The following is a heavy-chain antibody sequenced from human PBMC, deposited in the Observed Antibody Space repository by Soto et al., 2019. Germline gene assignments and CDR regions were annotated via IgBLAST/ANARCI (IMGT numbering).Heavy chain of an antibody. CDR1: GYTFTSYA. CDR2: INAGNGNT. CDR3: AGGDSGSYYNFDY. Sequence: ASVKVSCKASGYTFTSYAMHWVRQAPGQRLEWMGWINAGNGNTKYSQKFQGRVTITRDTSASTAYMELSSLRSEDTAVYYCAGGDSGSYYNFDYWGQGTLVTVSS. J-gene: IGHJ4*02. D-gene: IGHD1-26*01. V-gene: IGHV1-3*01.